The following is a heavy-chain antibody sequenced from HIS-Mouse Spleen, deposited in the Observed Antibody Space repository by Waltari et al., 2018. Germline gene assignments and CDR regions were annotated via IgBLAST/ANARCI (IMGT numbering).Heavy chain of an antibody. CDR2: IYHSGST. D-gene: IGHD2-8*01. J-gene: IGHJ1*01. V-gene: IGHV4-38-2*02. Sequence: QVQLQESGPGLVKPSETLSLTCTVPGYPNSSGHHWGWIRPPPGKGLEWIGSIYHSGSTYYNPSLKSRVTISVDTSKNQFSLKLSSVTAADTAVYYCARDSWAYAIEYFQHWGQGTLVTVSS. CDR1: GYPNSSGHH. CDR3: ARDSWAYAIEYFQH.